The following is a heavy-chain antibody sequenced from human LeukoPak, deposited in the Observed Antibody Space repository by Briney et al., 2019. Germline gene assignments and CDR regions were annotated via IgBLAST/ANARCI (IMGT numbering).Heavy chain of an antibody. V-gene: IGHV4-59*12. J-gene: IGHJ6*02. CDR2: IYYSGST. Sequence: PSETLSLTCAVYGGSFSGYYWSWIRQPPGKGLEWIGYIYYSGSTNYNPSLKSRVTISVDTSKNQFSLKLSSVTAADTAVYYCARLYCSSTSCYRRYYYGTDVWGQGTTVTVSS. CDR1: GGSFSGYY. CDR3: ARLYCSSTSCYRRYYYGTDV. D-gene: IGHD2-2*02.